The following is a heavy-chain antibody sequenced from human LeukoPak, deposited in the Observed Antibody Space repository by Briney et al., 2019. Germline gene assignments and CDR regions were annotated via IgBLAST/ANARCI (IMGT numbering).Heavy chain of an antibody. CDR2: ISAYNGNT. D-gene: IGHD3-22*01. CDR1: GYTLTELS. CDR3: AREPADAGSSGYSFDY. V-gene: IGHV1-18*01. Sequence: GASVKVSCKVSGYTLTELSMHWVRQAPGQGLEWMGWISAYNGNTNYAQKLQGRVTMTTDTSTSTAYMELRSLRSDDTAVYYCAREPADAGSSGYSFDYWGQGTLVTVSS. J-gene: IGHJ4*02.